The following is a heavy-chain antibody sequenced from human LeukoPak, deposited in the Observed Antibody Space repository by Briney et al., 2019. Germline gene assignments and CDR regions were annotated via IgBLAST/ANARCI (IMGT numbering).Heavy chain of an antibody. CDR1: GGTFSSYA. V-gene: IGHV1-69*05. CDR3: GRGLGDGYNLDY. CDR2: IIPIFGTA. J-gene: IGHJ4*02. Sequence: SVKVSCKASGGTFSSYAISWVRQAPGQGLEWMGGIIPIFGTANYAQKLQGRVTMTTDTFTSTAYMELRSLRSDDTAVYYCGRGLGDGYNLDYWGQGTLVTVSS. D-gene: IGHD5-24*01.